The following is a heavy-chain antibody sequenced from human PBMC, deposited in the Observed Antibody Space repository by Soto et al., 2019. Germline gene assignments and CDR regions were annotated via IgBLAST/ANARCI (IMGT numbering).Heavy chain of an antibody. CDR1: GYTFTSYG. Sequence: QVPLVQSGAEVKKPGASVKVSCKASGYTFTSYGISWVRQAPGQGLEWMGWISAYNGNTNYAQKLQGRVTMTTDTSTSTAYMELRSLRSDATAVYYCARHPYSGRYPGYFDYWGQGTLVTVSS. V-gene: IGHV1-18*01. J-gene: IGHJ4*02. CDR2: ISAYNGNT. CDR3: ARHPYSGRYPGYFDY. D-gene: IGHD1-26*01.